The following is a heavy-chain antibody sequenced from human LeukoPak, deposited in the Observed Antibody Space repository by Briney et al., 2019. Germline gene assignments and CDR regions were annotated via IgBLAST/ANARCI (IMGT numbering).Heavy chain of an antibody. V-gene: IGHV1-2*02. Sequence: ASVKVSCKASGYTFTGYYMHWVRQAPGQGLEWMGWMNPNSGGTNYAQKFQGRVTMTRDTSISTAYMELSRLRSDDTAVYYCARPGSIAAAGGFDPWGQGTLVTVSS. CDR1: GYTFTGYY. CDR3: ARPGSIAAAGGFDP. J-gene: IGHJ5*02. D-gene: IGHD6-13*01. CDR2: MNPNSGGT.